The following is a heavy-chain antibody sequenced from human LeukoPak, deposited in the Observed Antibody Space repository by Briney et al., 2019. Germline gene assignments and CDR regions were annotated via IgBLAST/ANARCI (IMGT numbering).Heavy chain of an antibody. D-gene: IGHD2-2*01. CDR3: ASRCSSTSCYGQFDY. J-gene: IGHJ4*02. CDR2: IIPILGIA. Sequence: ASVKVSCKASGGTFSSYAISWVRQAPGQGLEWMGRIIPILGIANYAQKFQGRVTITADKSTSTAYMELSSLRSEDTAVYYCASRCSSTSCYGQFDYWGQGTLVTVSS. CDR1: GGTFSSYA. V-gene: IGHV1-69*04.